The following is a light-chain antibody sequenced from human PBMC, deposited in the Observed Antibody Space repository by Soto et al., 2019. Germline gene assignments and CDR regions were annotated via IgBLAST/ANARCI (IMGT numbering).Light chain of an antibody. CDR3: CAYAGSYTVL. V-gene: IGLV2-11*01. CDR1: SSDVGGYKY. Sequence: QSVLTHPRSVSGSPGQSVTISCTGTSSDVGGYKYVSWYQQHPGKVPKLMMFDVSERPSGVPDRFSGSKSGNTASLSISGLQAEDEADYYCCAYAGSYTVLFGGGTQLTVL. CDR2: DVS. J-gene: IGLJ2*01.